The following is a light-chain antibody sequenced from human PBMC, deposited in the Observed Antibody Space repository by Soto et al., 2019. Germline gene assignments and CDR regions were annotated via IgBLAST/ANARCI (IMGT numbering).Light chain of an antibody. CDR2: RNN. V-gene: IGLV1-47*01. CDR3: AAWDDRLSGLV. CDR1: SSNIGAGYD. J-gene: IGLJ2*01. Sequence: QPVLTQPPSVSGAPGQRVTISCSGSSSNIGAGYDVHWYQQLPGTAPKLLIYRNNQRPSGVPDRISGSKSGTSASLAISGLRSEDEADYYCAAWDDRLSGLVFGRGTKLTVL.